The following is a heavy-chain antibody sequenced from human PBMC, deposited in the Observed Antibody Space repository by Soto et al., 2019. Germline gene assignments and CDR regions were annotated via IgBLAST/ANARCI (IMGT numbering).Heavy chain of an antibody. J-gene: IGHJ5*02. CDR2: LIPIFGTA. CDR3: ARFLQLHNWFDP. V-gene: IGHV1-69*01. CDR1: VGTFSSYA. D-gene: IGHD5-18*01. Sequence: QVQLVQSGAEVKKPGSSVKVSCKASVGTFSSYAISWVRQAPGQGLEWMGGLIPIFGTANYAQKCQGRVTITADESTSTAYMERSSLRSEDTAVYYCARFLQLHNWFDPWGQGTLVTVSS.